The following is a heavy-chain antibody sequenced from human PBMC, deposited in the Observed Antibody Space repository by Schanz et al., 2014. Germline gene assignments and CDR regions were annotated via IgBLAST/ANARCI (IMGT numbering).Heavy chain of an antibody. CDR2: IGTSGGT. V-gene: IGHV3-23*01. D-gene: IGHD5-12*01. CDR3: ARKVVATMGGYYDN. Sequence: EVQLLESGGGLVQPGGSLKLSCAASGLIFSNYVMSWVRQAPGKGLEWVSTIGTSGGTNYAESVKGRFTISRDNSKNTLFLQMNSLRAEDTAVYYCARKVVATMGGYYDNWGQGTLVIVSS. J-gene: IGHJ4*02. CDR1: GLIFSNYV.